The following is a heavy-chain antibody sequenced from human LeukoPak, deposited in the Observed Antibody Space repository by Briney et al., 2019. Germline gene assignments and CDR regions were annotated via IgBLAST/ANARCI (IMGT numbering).Heavy chain of an antibody. Sequence: GGSLRLSCVASGFPFSSYWMTWVRQAPGRGLVWVSRIKSDGQITTYADSVKGRLTTSRDNAKNTFYLQMNSLRAEDTAVYYCAKLENSGYDWGGYWGQGTLVTVSS. CDR1: GFPFSSYW. CDR3: AKLENSGYDWGGY. J-gene: IGHJ4*02. CDR2: IKSDGQIT. D-gene: IGHD5-12*01. V-gene: IGHV3-74*01.